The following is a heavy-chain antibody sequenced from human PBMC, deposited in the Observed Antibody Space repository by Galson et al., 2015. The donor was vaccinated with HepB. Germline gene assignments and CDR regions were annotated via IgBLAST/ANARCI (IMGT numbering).Heavy chain of an antibody. J-gene: IGHJ6*02. CDR1: GYRFTNYW. V-gene: IGHV5-10-1*01. CDR3: ARSPLQNYGVLTNCIDV. Sequence: QSGAEVKKPGESLRISCKGSGYRFTNYWITWVRQMPGKGLEWMGRIDPSDSYTNYVPSFQGHVTISIDKSITTAYLQWCSLKASDTARYYCARSPLQNYGVLTNCIDVWGQGTTVTVSS. CDR2: IDPSDSYT. D-gene: IGHD3-9*01.